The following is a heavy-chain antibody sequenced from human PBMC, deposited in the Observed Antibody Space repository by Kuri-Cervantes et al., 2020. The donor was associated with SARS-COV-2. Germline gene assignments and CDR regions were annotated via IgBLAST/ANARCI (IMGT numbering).Heavy chain of an antibody. CDR2: IYYSGST. CDR1: GGSISSYY. J-gene: IGHJ4*02. CDR3: ARHSPASKSGWTLFDY. V-gene: IGHV4-59*08. Sequence: ESLKISCTVSGGSISSYYWSWIRQPPGKGLEWIGYIYYSGSTNYNPSLKSRVTISVDTSKNQFSLKLSSVTAADTAVYYCARHSPASKSGWTLFDYWGQGTLVTVSS. D-gene: IGHD6-19*01.